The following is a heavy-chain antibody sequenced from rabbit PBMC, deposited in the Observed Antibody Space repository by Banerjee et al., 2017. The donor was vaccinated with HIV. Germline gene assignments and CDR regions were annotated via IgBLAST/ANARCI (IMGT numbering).Heavy chain of an antibody. CDR1: GFTISSSWD. D-gene: IGHD6-1*01. J-gene: IGHJ4*01. CDR3: AREYVSNAGYGYATFNL. Sequence: QEQLVESGGGLFQPGGSLALTCKASGFTISSSWDMCWVRQAPGKGLEWIACIYGGSSGVTHYASWAKGRFTISKTSSTTVTLEMTSLTAADTATYFCAREYVSNAGYGYATFNLWGPGTLVTVS. V-gene: IGHV1S45*01. CDR2: IYGGSSGVT.